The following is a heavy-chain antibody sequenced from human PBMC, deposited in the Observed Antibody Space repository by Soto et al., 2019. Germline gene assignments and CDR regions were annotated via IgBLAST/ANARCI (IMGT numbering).Heavy chain of an antibody. D-gene: IGHD1-26*01. J-gene: IGHJ6*02. CDR3: ASTPRTWGSYPYYYYYGMDV. Sequence: QVQLVQSGAEVKKPGSSVKVSCKASGGTFSSYAISWVRQAPGQGLEWMGGIIPIFGTANYAQKFQGRVTITADESTSTAYMELSSLRSEDTAVYYCASTPRTWGSYPYYYYYGMDVWGQGTTVTVSS. CDR1: GGTFSSYA. CDR2: IIPIFGTA. V-gene: IGHV1-69*01.